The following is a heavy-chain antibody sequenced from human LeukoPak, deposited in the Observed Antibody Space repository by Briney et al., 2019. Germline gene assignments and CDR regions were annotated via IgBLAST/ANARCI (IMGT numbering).Heavy chain of an antibody. D-gene: IGHD6-19*01. CDR1: GFTFSSYE. CDR2: ISSSACTR. CDR3: AREIVSAVAGNFDY. J-gene: IGHJ4*02. V-gene: IGHV3-48*03. Sequence: PGGSLRLSCAASGFTFSSYEMRWVRQAPGKGLEWVSYISSSACTRTYADSVKRRFTISRDNARNSLYLEMNTLRAEDTAVYYCAREIVSAVAGNFDYWGQGTLVTVSS.